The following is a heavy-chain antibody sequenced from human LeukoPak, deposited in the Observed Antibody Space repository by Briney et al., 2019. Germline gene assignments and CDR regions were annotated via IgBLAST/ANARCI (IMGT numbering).Heavy chain of an antibody. V-gene: IGHV5-51*01. D-gene: IGHD5-24*01. CDR1: GYSFTNYW. CDR3: ARRYPWLQSDAFDI. J-gene: IGHJ3*02. CDR2: IYPDDSET. Sequence: GESLKISCKASGYSFTNYWIGWVRQMPGKGLEWMGIIYPDDSETRYSPSFQGQVTISADKSISTAYLQWSSLKASDTAMYYCARRYPWLQSDAFDIWGQGTMVTVSS.